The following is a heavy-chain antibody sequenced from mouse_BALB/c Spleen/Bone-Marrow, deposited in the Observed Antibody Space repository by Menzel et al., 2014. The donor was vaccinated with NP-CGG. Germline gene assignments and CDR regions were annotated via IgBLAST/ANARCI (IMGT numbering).Heavy chain of an antibody. Sequence: EVKVIESGGGLVQPGGSLKLSCAASGFDFSRYWMSRVRQAPGKGLEWIGEINPESSTINYTPSLKDKFIISRDNAKNTLYLQMSKVRSEDTALYYYARLNYYGNLFVWGAGTTVTVSS. D-gene: IGHD1-1*01. CDR1: GFDFSRYW. V-gene: IGHV4-1*02. CDR3: ARLNYYGNLFV. CDR2: INPESSTI. J-gene: IGHJ1*01.